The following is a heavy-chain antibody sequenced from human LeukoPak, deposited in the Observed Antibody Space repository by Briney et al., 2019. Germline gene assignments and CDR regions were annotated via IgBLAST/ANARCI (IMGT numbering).Heavy chain of an antibody. CDR2: ISAYNGNT. J-gene: IGHJ4*02. D-gene: IGHD2-2*01. CDR1: GYTFTSYG. CDR3: ARARGEVVPAAAPFDY. V-gene: IGHV1-18*04. Sequence: ASVRVSCKASGYTFTSYGTSWVRPAPGQGLEWMGWISAYNGNTNYAQKPQGRVTITTDTSTSTAYMELRSLRSDDTAVYYCARARGEVVPAAAPFDYWGQGTLVTVSS.